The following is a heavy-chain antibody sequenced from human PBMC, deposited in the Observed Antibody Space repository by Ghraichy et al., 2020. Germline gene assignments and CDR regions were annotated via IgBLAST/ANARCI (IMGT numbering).Heavy chain of an antibody. Sequence: SETLSLTCTVSGYSISSGYYWGWIRQPPGKGLEWSGSIHHSGSTYYNPSLKSRVNISVETSKNQFSLKLSSATAADTAVYYCASNWGRPYCYYYGMGVWGQGTTVTVSS. CDR1: GYSISSGYY. D-gene: IGHD7-27*01. CDR3: ASNWGRPYCYYYGMGV. CDR2: IHHSGST. V-gene: IGHV4-38-2*02. J-gene: IGHJ6*02.